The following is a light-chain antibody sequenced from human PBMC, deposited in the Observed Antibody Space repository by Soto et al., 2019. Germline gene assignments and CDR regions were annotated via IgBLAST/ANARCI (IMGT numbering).Light chain of an antibody. V-gene: IGLV2-14*01. Sequence: QSALTQPASVSGSPGQSITISCTGTSSDVGGYNYVSWYQQHPGKAPKLMIYDVSNRPSGISNRFSGSKSGNTASLTISGLQAEDEADYHCSSLTSSSTWVFGGGTEVTVL. J-gene: IGLJ3*02. CDR3: SSLTSSSTWV. CDR1: SSDVGGYNY. CDR2: DVS.